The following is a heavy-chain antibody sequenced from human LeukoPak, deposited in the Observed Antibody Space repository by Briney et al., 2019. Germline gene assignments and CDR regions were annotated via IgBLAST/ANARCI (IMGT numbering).Heavy chain of an antibody. CDR1: GGTFSSNV. Sequence: SVKVSCKASGGTFSSNVISWVRQAPGQGLEWMGRIIPIIGTPDYAQKFQGRVTITADKSTNTAYMELTSLKSDDTAVYYCARAGGSSWYASLYYWGQGTLVTVSS. J-gene: IGHJ4*02. D-gene: IGHD6-13*01. CDR2: IIPIIGTP. V-gene: IGHV1-69*04. CDR3: ARAGGSSWYASLYY.